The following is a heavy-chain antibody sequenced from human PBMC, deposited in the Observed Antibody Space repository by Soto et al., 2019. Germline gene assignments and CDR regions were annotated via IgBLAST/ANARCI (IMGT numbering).Heavy chain of an antibody. J-gene: IGHJ4*02. D-gene: IGHD3-22*01. CDR3: TTVSYYYDSSGYYSIDY. Sequence: LRLSCAASGFTFSNAWMSWVRQAPGKGLEWVGRIKSKTDGGTTDYAAPVKGRFTISRDDSKNTLYLQMNSLKTEDTAVYYCTTVSYYYDSSGYYSIDYWGQGTLVTVSS. V-gene: IGHV3-15*01. CDR2: IKSKTDGGTT. CDR1: GFTFSNAW.